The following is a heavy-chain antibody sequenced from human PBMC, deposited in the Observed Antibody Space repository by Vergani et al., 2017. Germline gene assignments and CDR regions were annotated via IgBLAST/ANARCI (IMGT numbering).Heavy chain of an antibody. Sequence: EVQLVESGGGLVKRGGSLRLSCAASGFTFSSYSMNWVRQAPGKGLEWVSSISSSSSYIHYSDSLKGRFTISRDNAKSSLYLQMNSLRAEDTGVYYCARDLYYLGSWSYHYFYYYGLDVWGQGTAVTVSS. D-gene: IGHD3-10*01. V-gene: IGHV3-21*01. CDR3: ARDLYYLGSWSYHYFYYYGLDV. CDR2: ISSSSSYI. J-gene: IGHJ6*02. CDR1: GFTFSSYS.